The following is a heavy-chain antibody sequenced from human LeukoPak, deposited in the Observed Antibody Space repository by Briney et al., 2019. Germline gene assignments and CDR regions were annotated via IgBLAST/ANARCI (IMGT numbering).Heavy chain of an antibody. CDR2: MNPNSGNT. V-gene: IGHV1-8*01. D-gene: IGHD6-13*01. J-gene: IGHJ6*03. CDR3: ARGLKSSSSWYPLRYYYYYMDV. Sequence: XGWMNPNSGNTGYAQKFQGRVTMTRNTSISTAYMELSSLRSEDTAVYYCARGLKSSSSWYPLRYYYYYMDVWGKGTTVTVSS.